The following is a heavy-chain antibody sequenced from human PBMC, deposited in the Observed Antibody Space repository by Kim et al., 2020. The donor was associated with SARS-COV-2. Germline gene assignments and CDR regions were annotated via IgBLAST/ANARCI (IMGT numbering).Heavy chain of an antibody. Sequence: GGSLRLSCAASGFTFSSYWMSWVRQAPGKGLEWVANIKQDGSEKYYVDSVKGRFTISRDNAKNSLYLQMNSLGAEDTAVYYCARDPDYYDSSGYYSGAFDIWGQGTMVTVSS. V-gene: IGHV3-7*01. CDR3: ARDPDYYDSSGYYSGAFDI. CDR1: GFTFSSYW. J-gene: IGHJ3*02. CDR2: IKQDGSEK. D-gene: IGHD3-22*01.